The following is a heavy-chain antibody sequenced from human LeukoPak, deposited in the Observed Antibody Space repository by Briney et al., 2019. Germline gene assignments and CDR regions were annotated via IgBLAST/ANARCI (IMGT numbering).Heavy chain of an antibody. Sequence: RASETLSLTCAVYGGSFSGYYWSWIRQPPGKGLEWIGEINHSGSTNYNPSLKSRVTISVDTSKNQFSLKLSSVTAADTAVYYCARVWSSGWYLDYWGQGTLVTVSS. CDR3: ARVWSSGWYLDY. D-gene: IGHD6-19*01. V-gene: IGHV4-34*01. CDR2: INHSGST. J-gene: IGHJ4*02. CDR1: GGSFSGYY.